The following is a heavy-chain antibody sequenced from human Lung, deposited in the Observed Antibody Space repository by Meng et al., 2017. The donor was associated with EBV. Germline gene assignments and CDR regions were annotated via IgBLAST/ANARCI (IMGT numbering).Heavy chain of an antibody. J-gene: IGHJ4*02. CDR1: GGSISSGGYY. D-gene: IGHD4-11*01. V-gene: IGHV4-31*03. CDR3: AATVNDGYFDY. CDR2: IYYSGST. Sequence: QVQLQEPGPGLVKPSQTLSLTCTVSGGSISSGGYYWSWIRQHPGKGLEWIGYIYYSGSTYYNPSLKSRVTISVDTSKNQFSLKLSSVTAADTAEYYCAATVNDGYFDYWGQGTLVTVSS.